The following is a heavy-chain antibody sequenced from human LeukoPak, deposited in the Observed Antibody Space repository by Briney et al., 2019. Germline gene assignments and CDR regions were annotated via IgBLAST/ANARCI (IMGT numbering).Heavy chain of an antibody. CDR1: GGTFSSYA. CDR3: ARERYGEYYFDY. V-gene: IGHV1-69*05. Sequence: ASVKVSCKASGGTFSSYAISWVRQTPGQGLEWMGGIIPIFGTANYAQKFQGRVTITTDESTSTAYMELSSLRSEDTAVYYCARERYGEYYFDYWGQGTLVTVSS. J-gene: IGHJ4*02. D-gene: IGHD3-9*01. CDR2: IIPIFGTA.